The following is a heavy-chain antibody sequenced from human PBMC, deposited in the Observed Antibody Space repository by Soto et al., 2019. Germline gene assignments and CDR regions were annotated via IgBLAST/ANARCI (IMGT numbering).Heavy chain of an antibody. Sequence: LSLTCTVSGGSISSGGYYWSWIRQHPGKGLEWIGYIYYSGSTYYNPSLKSRVTISVDTSKNQFSLKLSSVTAADTAVYYCARDQAAAGTDVWGQGTTVTVSS. D-gene: IGHD6-13*01. V-gene: IGHV4-31*03. CDR1: GGSISSGGYY. J-gene: IGHJ6*02. CDR3: ARDQAAAGTDV. CDR2: IYYSGST.